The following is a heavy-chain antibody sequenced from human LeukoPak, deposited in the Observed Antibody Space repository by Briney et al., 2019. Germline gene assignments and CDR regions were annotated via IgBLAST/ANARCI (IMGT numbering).Heavy chain of an antibody. J-gene: IGHJ2*01. Sequence: GESLKISCKGSGYSFTSYRIGWVRQMPGKGLEWMGIIYPGDSDTRYSPSFQGQVTISADKSISTAYLQWSSLKASDTAMYYCARAYGDYRLTYWYFDLWGRGTLVTVSS. CDR1: GYSFTSYR. D-gene: IGHD4-17*01. CDR3: ARAYGDYRLTYWYFDL. V-gene: IGHV5-51*01. CDR2: IYPGDSDT.